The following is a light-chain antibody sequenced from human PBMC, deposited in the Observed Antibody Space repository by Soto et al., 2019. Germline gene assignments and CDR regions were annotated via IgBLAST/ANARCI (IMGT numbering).Light chain of an antibody. J-gene: IGKJ1*01. Sequence: DIQMTQSPSTRSESVGDRVTITCRASQTISSWLAWYQQKPGKAPKLLIYKASTLKSGVPSRFSGSGSGTEFTLTISSLQPDDFATYYCQHYNSYSEAFGQGTKVDI. CDR3: QHYNSYSEA. CDR1: QTISSW. CDR2: KAS. V-gene: IGKV1-5*03.